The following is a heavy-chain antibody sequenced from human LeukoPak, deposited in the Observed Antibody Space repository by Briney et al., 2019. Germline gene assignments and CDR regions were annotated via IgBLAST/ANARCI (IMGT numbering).Heavy chain of an antibody. Sequence: PGGSLRLSCAASGFTFSSYWMSWVRQAPGKGLEWVSSISSSSSYIYYADSVKGRFTISRDNAKNSLYLQMNSLRAEDTAVYYCARDRRTTVTYSFDYWGQGTLVTVSS. CDR2: ISSSSSYI. V-gene: IGHV3-21*01. D-gene: IGHD4-17*01. J-gene: IGHJ4*02. CDR1: GFTFSSYW. CDR3: ARDRRTTVTYSFDY.